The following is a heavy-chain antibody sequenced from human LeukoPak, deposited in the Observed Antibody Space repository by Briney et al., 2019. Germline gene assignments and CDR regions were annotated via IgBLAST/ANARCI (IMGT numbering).Heavy chain of an antibody. Sequence: ASVKVSCKASRYTFTGYYMHWVRQAPGQGLEWMGWINPNSGGTNYAQKFQGRVTMTRDTSISTAYMELSRLRSDDTAVYYCARSGRYFDWSPPPYGMDVWGQGTTVTVSS. D-gene: IGHD3-9*01. CDR1: RYTFTGYY. J-gene: IGHJ6*02. V-gene: IGHV1-2*02. CDR3: ARSGRYFDWSPPPYGMDV. CDR2: INPNSGGT.